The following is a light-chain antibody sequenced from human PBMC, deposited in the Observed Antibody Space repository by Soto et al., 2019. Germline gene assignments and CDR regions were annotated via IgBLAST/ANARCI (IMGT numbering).Light chain of an antibody. Sequence: QSALTQPPSASGSPGQSVTISCTGTSSDVGGYKYVSWYQQHPDKAPKLMIFEVNKRPSGVPDRFSGSKSGNTASLTVSGLQAEDEADDYCISYAGINNLGVFGTGTKLTVL. J-gene: IGLJ1*01. CDR3: ISYAGINNLGV. V-gene: IGLV2-8*01. CDR1: SSDVGGYKY. CDR2: EVN.